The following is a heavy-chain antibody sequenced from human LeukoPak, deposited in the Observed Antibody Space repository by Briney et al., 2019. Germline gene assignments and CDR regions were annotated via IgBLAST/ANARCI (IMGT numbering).Heavy chain of an antibody. D-gene: IGHD3-3*01. V-gene: IGHV1-2*02. J-gene: IGHJ6*03. CDR3: ARGPHLRSFWSGYYYYYYYYMDV. Sequence: GASVKVSCKASGYTFTGYYMHWVRQAPGQGLEWMGWINPNSGGTNYAQKFQGRVTMTRDTSISTAYMELSRLRSDDTAVYYCARGPHLRSFWSGYYYYYYYYMDVWGKGTTVTVSS. CDR2: INPNSGGT. CDR1: GYTFTGYY.